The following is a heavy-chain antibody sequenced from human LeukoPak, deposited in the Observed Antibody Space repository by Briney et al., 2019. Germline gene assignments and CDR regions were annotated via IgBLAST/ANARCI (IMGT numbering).Heavy chain of an antibody. Sequence: PGGSLRLSCAASGFTFSSYAMSWVRQAPGKGLEWVAFIRYDGSNKYYADSVKGRFTISRDNSKNTLYLQMNSLRAEDTAVYYCAKYESVRRITIFGVVMYNWFDPWGQGTLVTVSS. V-gene: IGHV3-30*02. CDR2: IRYDGSNK. CDR3: AKYESVRRITIFGVVMYNWFDP. CDR1: GFTFSSYA. D-gene: IGHD3-3*01. J-gene: IGHJ5*02.